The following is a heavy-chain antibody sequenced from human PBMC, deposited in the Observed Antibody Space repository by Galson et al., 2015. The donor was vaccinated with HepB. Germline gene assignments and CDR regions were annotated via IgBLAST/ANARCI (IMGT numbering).Heavy chain of an antibody. J-gene: IGHJ5*02. V-gene: IGHV3-15*01. Sequence: SLRLSCAASGFTFSNAWMSWVRQAPGKGLEWVGRIKSKTDGGTTDYAAPVKGRFTISRDDSKNTLYLQMNSLKTEDTAVYYCTTDLIVVVPAAIEGRNANWFDPWGQGTLVTVSS. CDR2: IKSKTDGGTT. CDR1: GFTFSNAW. CDR3: TTDLIVVVPAAIEGRNANWFDP. D-gene: IGHD2-2*01.